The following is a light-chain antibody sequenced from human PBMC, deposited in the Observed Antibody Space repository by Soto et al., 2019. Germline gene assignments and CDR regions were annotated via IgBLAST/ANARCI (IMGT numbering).Light chain of an antibody. CDR1: SSNIGSNT. CDR3: AAWDDSLNGPV. J-gene: IGLJ3*02. Sequence: QSVLTQPPSASGTPGQRVTISCSGSSSNIGSNTVNSYQQLPGTAPKLLINSNNQRPSGVPDRFSGSKSGASASLAISGLQSEDEADYYCAAWDDSLNGPVFGGGTKLTVL. V-gene: IGLV1-44*01. CDR2: SNN.